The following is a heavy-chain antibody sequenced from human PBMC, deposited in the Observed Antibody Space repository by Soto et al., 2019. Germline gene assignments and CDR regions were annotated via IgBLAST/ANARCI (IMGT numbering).Heavy chain of an antibody. D-gene: IGHD6-19*01. CDR3: ARVGQWLNWFDP. V-gene: IGHV1-69*13. J-gene: IGHJ5*02. Sequence: SVKVSCKASGGTFSSYAISWVRQAPGQGLEWMGGIIPTFGTANYAQKFQGRVTITADESTSTAYMELSSLRSEDTAVYYCARVGQWLNWFDPWGQGTLVTVSS. CDR2: IIPTFGTA. CDR1: GGTFSSYA.